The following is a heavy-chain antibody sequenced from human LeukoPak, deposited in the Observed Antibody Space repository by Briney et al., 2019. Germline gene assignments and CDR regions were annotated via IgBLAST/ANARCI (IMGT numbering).Heavy chain of an antibody. J-gene: IGHJ4*02. CDR3: ARDRQDYYDSSGYFDN. Sequence: VASVKVSCKASGYTFTNYGISWVRQAPGQGLHWMGWISAKDGNTKYAEKFQGRGTMTTDTSTNTAYVELRSLRSDDTAVYYCARDRQDYYDSSGYFDNWGQGTLVTVSS. V-gene: IGHV1-18*01. CDR1: GYTFTNYG. D-gene: IGHD3-22*01. CDR2: ISAKDGNT.